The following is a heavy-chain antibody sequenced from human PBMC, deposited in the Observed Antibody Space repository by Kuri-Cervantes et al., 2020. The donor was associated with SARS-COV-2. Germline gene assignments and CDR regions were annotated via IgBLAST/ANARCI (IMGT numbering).Heavy chain of an antibody. V-gene: IGHV3-9*01. D-gene: IGHD3-10*01. CDR2: ISWNSGSI. CDR3: AKDWGPYYYGSGSYSNYFDY. J-gene: IGHJ4*02. Sequence: SLKISCAASGFTFDDYAMHWVRQAPGKGLEWVSGISWNSGSIGYADSVKGRFTISRDNAKNSLYLQMNSLRAEDTALYYCAKDWGPYYYGSGSYSNYFDYWGQGTLVTVSS. CDR1: GFTFDDYA.